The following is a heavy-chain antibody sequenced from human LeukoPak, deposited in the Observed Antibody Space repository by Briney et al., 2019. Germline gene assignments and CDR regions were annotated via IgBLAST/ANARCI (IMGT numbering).Heavy chain of an antibody. D-gene: IGHD5-12*01. CDR3: ARIPLRLSAFDI. CDR1: GGTFSSYA. Sequence: SVKVSCKASGGTFSSYAISWVRQAPGQGLEWMGGIIPIFGTANYAQKFQGRVTITADESTSTAYMKLSSLRSEDTAVYYCARIPLRLSAFDIWGQGTMVTVSS. CDR2: IIPIFGTA. J-gene: IGHJ3*02. V-gene: IGHV1-69*13.